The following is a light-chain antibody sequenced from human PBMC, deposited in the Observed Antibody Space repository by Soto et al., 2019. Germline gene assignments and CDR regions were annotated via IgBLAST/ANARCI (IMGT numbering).Light chain of an antibody. CDR1: QSVSSSS. J-gene: IGKJ5*01. CDR3: QQHGTSPIT. CDR2: GPS. Sequence: ETVLTQSPATLSLSPVERAALSCMASQSVSSSSLAWYQQRPGQAPRLLIYGPSGRATGIPDRFSGSGSGTDFTLTISRLEPEDFAVYYCQQHGTSPITFGQGTRLEIK. V-gene: IGKV3-20*01.